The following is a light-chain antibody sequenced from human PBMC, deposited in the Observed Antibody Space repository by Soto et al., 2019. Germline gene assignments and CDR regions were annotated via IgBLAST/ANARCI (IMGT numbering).Light chain of an antibody. Sequence: QSVLTQPPSASGSPGQSVTISCTGTSSDVGGYNFVSWYQQHPGKAPKLMIYEVSERPSGVPDRFSGSKSGNTASLTVSGLQAEDEADYYCSSYAGSNIVVFGGGTQLPVL. J-gene: IGLJ2*01. CDR1: SSDVGGYNF. CDR2: EVS. CDR3: SSYAGSNIVV. V-gene: IGLV2-8*01.